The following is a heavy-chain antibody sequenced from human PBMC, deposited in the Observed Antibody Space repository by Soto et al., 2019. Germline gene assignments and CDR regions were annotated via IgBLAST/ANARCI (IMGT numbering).Heavy chain of an antibody. CDR3: ARVAVAGVVWIDP. Sequence: QVQLVQSGAEVKKPGASVKVSCKASGYTFTSYAMHWVRQAPGQRLEWMGWINAGNGNTKYSQKFQGRVTITRDTSASTAYMELSSLRSEDTAVYYCARVAVAGVVWIDPWGQGTLVTVSS. CDR1: GYTFTSYA. D-gene: IGHD6-19*01. V-gene: IGHV1-3*01. CDR2: INAGNGNT. J-gene: IGHJ5*02.